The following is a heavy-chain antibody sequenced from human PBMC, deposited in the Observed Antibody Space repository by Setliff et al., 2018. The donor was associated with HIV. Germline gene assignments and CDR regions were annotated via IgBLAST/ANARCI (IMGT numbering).Heavy chain of an antibody. J-gene: IGHJ4*02. Sequence: PSETLSLTCSVSNGSINGYYWTWIRQPPGKGLEWIGYISHTGSTNFNPSLKSRVSASVDLSKNQFSLHLVSVTAADTAVYFCARVHLYDATAYYSSFESWGPGILVTVSS. CDR1: NGSINGYY. CDR3: ARVHLYDATAYYSSFES. V-gene: IGHV4-59*01. CDR2: ISHTGST. D-gene: IGHD2-21*01.